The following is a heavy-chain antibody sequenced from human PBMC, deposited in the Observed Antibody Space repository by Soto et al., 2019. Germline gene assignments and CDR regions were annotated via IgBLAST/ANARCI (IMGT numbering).Heavy chain of an antibody. J-gene: IGHJ6*02. V-gene: IGHV5-10-1*01. D-gene: IGHD5-12*01. Sequence: GESLKISCKGSGYSFTSYWISWVRQMPGKGLEWMGRIDPSDSYINYSPSSQGHVTISADKSISTAYLQWSSLKASDTAMYYCARRRGDYYYYGMDVWGQGTTVTVSS. CDR3: ARRRGDYYYYGMDV. CDR1: GYSFTSYW. CDR2: IDPSDSYI.